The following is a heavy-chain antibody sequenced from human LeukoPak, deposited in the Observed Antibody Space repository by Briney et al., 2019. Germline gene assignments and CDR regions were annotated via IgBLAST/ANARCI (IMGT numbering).Heavy chain of an antibody. Sequence: GGSLRLSCAAPGFTFSSYSMNWVRQAPGKGLEWVSSISSSSYIYYADSVKGRFTISRDNAKNSLYLQMNSLRAEDTAVYYCARGLRLGELSLYVDYWGQGTLVTVSS. CDR3: ARGLRLGELSLYVDY. CDR2: ISSSSYI. V-gene: IGHV3-21*01. J-gene: IGHJ4*02. CDR1: GFTFSSYS. D-gene: IGHD3-16*02.